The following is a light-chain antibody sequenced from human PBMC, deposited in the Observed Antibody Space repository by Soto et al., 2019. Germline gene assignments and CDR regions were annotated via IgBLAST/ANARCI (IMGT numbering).Light chain of an antibody. V-gene: IGKV1-27*01. CDR3: QNYNSAPPAGA. CDR1: QGITNR. J-gene: IGKJ4*01. Sequence: DIQMTQSPSSLSASVGDRVTITCRASQGITNRLAWYQQKPGKLPKLLIYATSTLLSGVPSRFSGSGSETYFTLTISSLQPDDAATYYCQNYNSAPPAGAFGGGTKVEIK. CDR2: ATS.